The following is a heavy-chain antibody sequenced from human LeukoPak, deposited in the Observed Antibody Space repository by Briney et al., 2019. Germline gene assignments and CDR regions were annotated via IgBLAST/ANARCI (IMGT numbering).Heavy chain of an antibody. D-gene: IGHD1-26*01. CDR1: GFTFSSYW. CDR2: IKQDGSEK. J-gene: IGHJ4*02. Sequence: GGSLRLSCAASGFTFSSYWMSWVRQAPGKGLEWVANIKQDGSEKYYVDSVKGRFTISRDNAKNSLYLQMNSLRAEDTALYYCAREFRYSGSYYVPDSWGQGTLVTVSS. V-gene: IGHV3-7*01. CDR3: AREFRYSGSYYVPDS.